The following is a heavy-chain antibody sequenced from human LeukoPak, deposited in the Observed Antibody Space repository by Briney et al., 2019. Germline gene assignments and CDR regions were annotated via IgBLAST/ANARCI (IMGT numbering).Heavy chain of an antibody. D-gene: IGHD2-2*01. J-gene: IGHJ4*02. CDR3: ARICSSTDCLIPD. V-gene: IGHV3-74*01. CDR1: GFTFSRHW. Sequence: GGSLRLSCAASGFTFSRHWVHWVRQAPGKGLVWISRINSDASDTNYADFVKGRFTISRDNAKNTVYLQINSLRDEDTAVYYCARICSSTDCLIPDWGQGTLVTVSS. CDR2: INSDASDT.